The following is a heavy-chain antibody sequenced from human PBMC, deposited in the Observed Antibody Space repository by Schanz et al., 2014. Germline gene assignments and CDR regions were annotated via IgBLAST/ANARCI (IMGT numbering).Heavy chain of an antibody. Sequence: EVQLVESGGGLVQPGGSLRLSCAASGFTFSSYSMNWVRQAPGKGLEWVSYISSASSTISYADSVKGRFTISRDNAKNSLFLQMNSLRAEDTAVYYCARAGYDADNWFDPWGQGTLVTVSS. CDR2: ISSASSTI. J-gene: IGHJ5*02. CDR1: GFTFSSYS. D-gene: IGHD2-2*01. CDR3: ARAGYDADNWFDP. V-gene: IGHV3-48*01.